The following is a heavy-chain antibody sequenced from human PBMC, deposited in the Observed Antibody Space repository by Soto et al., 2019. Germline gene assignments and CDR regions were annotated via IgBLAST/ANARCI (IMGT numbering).Heavy chain of an antibody. V-gene: IGHV1-18*01. CDR3: ARAWVGDLAY. CDR2: ISGYKGDT. CDR1: GYTFTSYG. D-gene: IGHD4-17*01. J-gene: IGHJ4*02. Sequence: QVQLVQSGGEVKQPGASVKVSCKTSGYTFTSYGISWVRQAPGQGLEWMGGISGYKGDTKYVQKLQGKVTLTPDTPTNTAHMEVRSLRSDDTAVYYCARAWVGDLAYWGQGTLVTVSS.